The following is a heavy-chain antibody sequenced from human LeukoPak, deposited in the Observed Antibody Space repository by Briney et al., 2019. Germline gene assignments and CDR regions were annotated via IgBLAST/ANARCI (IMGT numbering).Heavy chain of an antibody. J-gene: IGHJ5*02. D-gene: IGHD3-9*01. Sequence: GGSLRLSCAASGFTFSSNYMSWVRQAPGKGLEWVSVIYSGGSTYYADSVKGRFTISRDNSKNTLYLQMNSLRAEDTAVYYCARAGYDILTGFWFDPWGQGTLVTVSS. CDR1: GFTFSSNY. CDR2: IYSGGST. V-gene: IGHV3-66*01. CDR3: ARAGYDILTGFWFDP.